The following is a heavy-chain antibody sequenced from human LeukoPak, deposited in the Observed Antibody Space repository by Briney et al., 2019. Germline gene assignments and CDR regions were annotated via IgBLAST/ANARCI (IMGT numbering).Heavy chain of an antibody. CDR2: ISYDGSNK. J-gene: IGHJ3*02. CDR1: GFTFSSYG. Sequence: PGGSLRLSCAASGFTFSSYGMHWVRQAPGKGLEWVAVISYDGSNKYYADSVKGRFTISRDNSKNTLYLQMNSLRAEDTAVYYCAKDQGRVVVAATAFDIWGQGTMVTVSS. CDR3: AKDQGRVVVAATAFDI. V-gene: IGHV3-30*18. D-gene: IGHD2-15*01.